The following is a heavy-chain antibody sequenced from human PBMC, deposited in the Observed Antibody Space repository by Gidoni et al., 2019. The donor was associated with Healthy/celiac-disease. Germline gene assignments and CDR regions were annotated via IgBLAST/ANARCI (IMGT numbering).Heavy chain of an antibody. J-gene: IGHJ4*02. Sequence: QVQLQESGPGLVKPSETLSLTCTVPGGSISSYYWSWIRQPPGKGLEWIGYIYYSGSTTYNPSLKSRVTISVDTSKNQFSLKLSSVTAADTAVYYCARGGYSYGYWGFDYWGQGTLVTVSS. V-gene: IGHV4-59*01. CDR1: GGSISSYY. D-gene: IGHD5-18*01. CDR2: IYYSGST. CDR3: ARGGYSYGYWGFDY.